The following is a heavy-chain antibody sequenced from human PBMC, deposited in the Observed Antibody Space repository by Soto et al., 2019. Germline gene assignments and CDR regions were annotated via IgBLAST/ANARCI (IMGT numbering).Heavy chain of an antibody. D-gene: IGHD3-3*01. CDR2: IKQDGSEK. Sequence: EVQLVESGGGLVQPGGSLRLSCAASGFTFSSYWMSWVRQAPGKGLEWVANIKQDGSEKYYVDSVKGRFTISRDNAKNSLYLQMNSLRAEDTAVYYCARDYTNTIFGVVISRYYGMDVWGQGTTVTVSS. CDR1: GFTFSSYW. V-gene: IGHV3-7*01. CDR3: ARDYTNTIFGVVISRYYGMDV. J-gene: IGHJ6*02.